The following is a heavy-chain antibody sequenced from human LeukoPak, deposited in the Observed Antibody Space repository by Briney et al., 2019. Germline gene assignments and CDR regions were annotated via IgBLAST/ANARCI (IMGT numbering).Heavy chain of an antibody. V-gene: IGHV3-48*04. CDR1: GFTFSSYA. Sequence: GGSLRLSCAPSGFTFSSYAMNWVRQAPGKGLEWVSYISSSSSTIYYADSVKGRFTISRDNAKNSLYLQMNSLRAEDTAVYYCAREGNYYYYYMDVWGKGTTVTVSS. J-gene: IGHJ6*03. CDR2: ISSSSSTI. CDR3: AREGNYYYYYMDV.